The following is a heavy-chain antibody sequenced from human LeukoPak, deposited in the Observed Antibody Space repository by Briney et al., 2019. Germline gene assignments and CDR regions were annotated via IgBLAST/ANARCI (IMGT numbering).Heavy chain of an antibody. CDR2: IYTSGST. D-gene: IGHD4-17*01. CDR3: ARTRGGYGDYTFDS. V-gene: IGHV4-4*07. J-gene: IGHJ4*02. Sequence: PSETLSLTCTVSGGSISSYYWSWIRQPAGKGLEWIGRIYTSGSTNYNPSLKSRVTMSVDTSKNQFPLKLNSVAAADTAVYYCARTRGGYGDYTFDSWGQGTLVTVSS. CDR1: GGSISSYY.